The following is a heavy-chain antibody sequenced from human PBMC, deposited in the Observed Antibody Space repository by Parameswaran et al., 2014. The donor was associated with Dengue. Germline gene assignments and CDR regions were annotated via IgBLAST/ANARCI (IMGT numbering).Heavy chain of an antibody. CDR3: TRPEPSVDSFYYDSIIYMDV. J-gene: IGHJ6*03. CDR2: IRSKANSYAT. D-gene: IGHD3-22*01. V-gene: IGHV3-73*01. Sequence: GESLKISCAASGFTFSGSAMHWVRQASGKGLEWVGRIRSKANSYATAYAASVKGRFTISRDDSKNTAYLQMNSLKTEDTAVYYCTRPEPSVDSFYYDSIIYMDVWGKGTTVTVSS. CDR1: GFTFSGSA.